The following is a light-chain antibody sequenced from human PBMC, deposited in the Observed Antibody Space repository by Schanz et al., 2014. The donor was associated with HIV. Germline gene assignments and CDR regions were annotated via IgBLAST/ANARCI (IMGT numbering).Light chain of an antibody. CDR3: QQGSSFPRT. CDR1: QSISSY. CDR2: GAS. J-gene: IGKJ1*01. Sequence: DIQMTQSPSSLSASVGDRVTITCRASQSISSYLNWYQHKPGKAPTLLIYGASSLQSGVPSRFSGSGSGTDFTLTISSLQPEDFATYYCQQGSSFPRTFGQGTKVEIK. V-gene: IGKV1-39*01.